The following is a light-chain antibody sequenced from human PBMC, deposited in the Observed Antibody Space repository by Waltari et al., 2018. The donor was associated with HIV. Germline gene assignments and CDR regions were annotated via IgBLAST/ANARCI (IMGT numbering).Light chain of an antibody. Sequence: QSGLTQPPSASGTAGQRVTISCSGSCANIGSNYVYWYQQLPGTAPKLLLYRNSQRPSGVPERFSGSKSGTSASLAISGLRSEDEADYYCAAWDGSLSVVVFGGGTKLTVL. CDR2: RNS. CDR1: CANIGSNY. V-gene: IGLV1-47*01. J-gene: IGLJ2*01. CDR3: AAWDGSLSVVV.